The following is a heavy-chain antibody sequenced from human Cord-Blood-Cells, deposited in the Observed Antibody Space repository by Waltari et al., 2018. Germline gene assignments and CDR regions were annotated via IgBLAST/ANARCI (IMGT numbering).Heavy chain of an antibody. D-gene: IGHD2-15*01. V-gene: IGHV1-18*01. CDR1: GYTFTSYG. J-gene: IGHJ4*02. Sequence: QVQLVQSGAEVKKPGASVKVSCKASGYTFTSYGISWLRQAPGQGRVWMGGISAYNGNTNYAQKLQGRVTMTTDTSTSTAYMERRSLRSDDTAVYYCAGFIIGATFDYWGQGTLVTVSS. CDR2: ISAYNGNT. CDR3: AGFIIGATFDY.